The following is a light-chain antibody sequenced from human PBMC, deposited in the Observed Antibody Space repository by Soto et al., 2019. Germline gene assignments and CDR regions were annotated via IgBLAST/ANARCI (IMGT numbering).Light chain of an antibody. J-gene: IGKJ4*01. V-gene: IGKV3-11*01. Sequence: EIVLTQSPATLSASPGEGATLSCRASQSVSNSLAWYQQKPGQAPRLLIYDASIRATGTPARFSGSGSGKDFTLSISRLEPEDFAVYFCQQRTRWQISFGGGSKVE. CDR2: DAS. CDR1: QSVSNS. CDR3: QQRTRWQIS.